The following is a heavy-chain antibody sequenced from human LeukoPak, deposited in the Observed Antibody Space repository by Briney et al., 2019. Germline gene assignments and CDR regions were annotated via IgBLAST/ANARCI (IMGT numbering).Heavy chain of an antibody. CDR1: GFTFSSYW. CDR2: TYFDGSNT. D-gene: IGHD6-19*01. CDR3: ARETPVAGADYFDY. Sequence: GGSLRLSCAASGFTFSSYWMHWVRQAPGKGLVWVSGTYFDGSNTRYADSVKGRFTISRDNAKNTLYLQMNSLRAEDTAVYYCARETPVAGADYFDYWGQGALVTVSS. V-gene: IGHV3-74*01. J-gene: IGHJ4*02.